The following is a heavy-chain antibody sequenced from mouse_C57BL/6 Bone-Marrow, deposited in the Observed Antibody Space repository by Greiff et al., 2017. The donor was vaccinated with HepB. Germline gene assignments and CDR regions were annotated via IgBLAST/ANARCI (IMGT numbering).Heavy chain of an antibody. CDR3: ARHRPYGNLDY. CDR1: GFTFSSYG. D-gene: IGHD2-1*01. V-gene: IGHV5-6*02. Sequence: DVMLVESGGDLVKPGGSLKLSCAASGFTFSSYGMSWVRQTPDKRLEWVATISIGGSYTYYADSVKGRFTISRDKAKNTMYRQMSSLKAEDTAMYDCARHRPYGNLDYWGQGTPLTVSS. CDR2: ISIGGSYT. J-gene: IGHJ2*01.